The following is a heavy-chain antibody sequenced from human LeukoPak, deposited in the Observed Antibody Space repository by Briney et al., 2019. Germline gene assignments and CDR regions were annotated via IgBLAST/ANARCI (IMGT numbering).Heavy chain of an antibody. Sequence: TGGSLRLSCTASGFTFSSYGLHWVRQAPGKGLEWVAFIRYDGSDKYYADSVKGRFTISRDNSKNTLYLQMNSLRAEDTAVYYCAKDRTPTAIVVVPAAPDYWGQGTLVTVSS. CDR2: IRYDGSDK. CDR1: GFTFSSYG. V-gene: IGHV3-30*02. D-gene: IGHD2-2*01. CDR3: AKDRTPTAIVVVPAAPDY. J-gene: IGHJ4*02.